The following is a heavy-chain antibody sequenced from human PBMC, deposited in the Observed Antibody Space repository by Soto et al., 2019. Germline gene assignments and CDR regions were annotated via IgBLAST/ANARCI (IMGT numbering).Heavy chain of an antibody. J-gene: IGHJ4*02. Sequence: QVQLQQWGAGLLKPSETLALTCAVYGGSFNVYYWTWMRQPPGKGLEWIGEINRSRSTNYNPSLKSRVTISIDTSKIQFSLTLSSVTAADTAIYYCARGPSVGAFFDFWGQGSQVTVSP. CDR2: INRSRST. CDR3: ARGPSVGAFFDF. CDR1: GGSFNVYY. V-gene: IGHV4-34*01. D-gene: IGHD1-26*01.